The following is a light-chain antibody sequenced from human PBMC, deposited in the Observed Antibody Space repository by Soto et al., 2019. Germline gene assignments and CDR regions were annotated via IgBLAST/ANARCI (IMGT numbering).Light chain of an antibody. CDR2: AAS. Sequence: DIQMTQSPSSLSASVGDRVTITCRASQSISSYLNWYQQKPGKAPKLLIYAASSLQSGVPSRFSVSGSGTDFTLTIRSLQPEDFATYYCQQSYSTPRTFGQGTKLEIK. CDR1: QSISSY. J-gene: IGKJ2*01. CDR3: QQSYSTPRT. V-gene: IGKV1-39*01.